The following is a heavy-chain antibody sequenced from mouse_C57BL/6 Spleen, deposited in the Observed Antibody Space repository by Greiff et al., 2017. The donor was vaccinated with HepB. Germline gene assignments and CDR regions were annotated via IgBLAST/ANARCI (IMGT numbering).Heavy chain of an antibody. V-gene: IGHV5-17*01. J-gene: IGHJ1*03. Sequence: DVMLVESGGGLVKPGGSLKLSCAASGFTFSDYGMHWVRQAPEKGLEWVAYISSGSSTIYYADTVKGRFTISRDNAKSTLFLQMTSLRSEDTAMYYCATSDYDGYFDVWGTGTTVTVSS. CDR3: ATSDYDGYFDV. CDR1: GFTFSDYG. D-gene: IGHD2-4*01. CDR2: ISSGSSTI.